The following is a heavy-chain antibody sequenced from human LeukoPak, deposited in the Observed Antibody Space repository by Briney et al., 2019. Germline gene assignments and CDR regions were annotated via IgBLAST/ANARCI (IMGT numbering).Heavy chain of an antibody. CDR3: ASPLEKYSSGWTSTYFDY. CDR2: VSYEGSNN. CDR1: GFTFSSYT. Sequence: PGGSLRLSCAASGFTFSSYTMHWVRQAPGKGLEWVAVVSYEGSNNYYADSVKGRFIISRDNSNNTLYLQMNSLRPEDTAVYYCASPLEKYSSGWTSTYFDYWGQGTLVTVSS. D-gene: IGHD6-19*01. V-gene: IGHV3-30*04. J-gene: IGHJ4*02.